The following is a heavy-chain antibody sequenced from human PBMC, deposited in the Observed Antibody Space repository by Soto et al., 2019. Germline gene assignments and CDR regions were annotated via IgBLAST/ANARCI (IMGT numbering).Heavy chain of an antibody. Sequence: QVQLQESGPGLVKPSQTLSLTCSVSGGSISSGYYYWSWIRQHPGKGLEWIGYIYYSGTTYYNPSLKSRVTISLDTSKNQFSLNLTSVTAADTVVYYCARAEGYSSTRGLFDPWGQGTLVTVSS. CDR1: GGSISSGYYY. CDR2: IYYSGTT. D-gene: IGHD6-13*01. CDR3: ARAEGYSSTRGLFDP. V-gene: IGHV4-31*03. J-gene: IGHJ5*02.